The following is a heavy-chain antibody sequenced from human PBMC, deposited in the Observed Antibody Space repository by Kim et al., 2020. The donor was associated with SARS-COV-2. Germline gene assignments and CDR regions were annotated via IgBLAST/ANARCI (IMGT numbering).Heavy chain of an antibody. J-gene: IGHJ6*02. CDR1: GFTFSSYE. Sequence: GGSLRLSCAASGFTFSSYEMNWVRQAPGKGLEWVSYISSSGRTIYYADYVKGRVTISRDNAKNSLYLQMNSLRAEDTAVYYCARASLRFGELLSHLPVSGMDVWGQGTTFTVSS. V-gene: IGHV3-48*03. CDR2: ISSSGRTI. CDR3: ARASLRFGELLSHLPVSGMDV. D-gene: IGHD3-10*01.